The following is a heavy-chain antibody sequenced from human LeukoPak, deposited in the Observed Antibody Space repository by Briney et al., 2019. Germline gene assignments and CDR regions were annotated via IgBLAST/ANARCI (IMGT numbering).Heavy chain of an antibody. Sequence: PGGSLRLSCAASGFTFSDYNMRWIRQAPGKGLEWVSAISGSGGSTYYADSVKGRFTISRDNSKNTLYLQMNSLRAEDTAVYYCAKERGGWSGYGFDYWGQGTLVTVSS. V-gene: IGHV3-23*01. CDR1: GFTFSDYN. J-gene: IGHJ4*02. D-gene: IGHD3-3*01. CDR3: AKERGGWSGYGFDY. CDR2: ISGSGGST.